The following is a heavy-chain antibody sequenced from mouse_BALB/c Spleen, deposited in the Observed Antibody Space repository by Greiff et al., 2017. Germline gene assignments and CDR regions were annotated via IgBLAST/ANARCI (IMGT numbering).Heavy chain of an antibody. CDR1: GYSFTGYY. CDR3: ARDGSSYWYFDV. D-gene: IGHD1-1*01. Sequence: VQLQQSGPELVKPGASVKISCKASGYSFTGYYMHWVKQSHVKSLEWIGRINPYNGATSYNQNFKDKASLTVDKSSSTAYMELHSLTSEDSAVYYCARDGSSYWYFDVWGAGTTVTVSS. J-gene: IGHJ1*01. CDR2: INPYNGAT. V-gene: IGHV1-31*01.